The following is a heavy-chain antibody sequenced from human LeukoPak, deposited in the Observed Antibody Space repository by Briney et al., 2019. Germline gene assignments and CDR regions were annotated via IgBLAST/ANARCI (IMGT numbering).Heavy chain of an antibody. CDR1: GYTFTSYG. D-gene: IGHD2-2*01. CDR3: ARGCRSTNCQLDY. CDR2: ISASNGNT. V-gene: IGHV1-18*01. J-gene: IGHJ4*02. Sequence: ASVKVSCKASGYTFTSYGISWVRQAPGQGLEWMGWISASNGNTNYAQRLQGRVTMTTDTSTNTGYMDLRSLRSDDTAVYYCARGCRSTNCQLDYWGQGTLVTVSS.